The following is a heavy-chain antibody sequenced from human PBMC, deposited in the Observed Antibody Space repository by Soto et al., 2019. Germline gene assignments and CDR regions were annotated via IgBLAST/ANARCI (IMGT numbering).Heavy chain of an antibody. Sequence: KASETLSLTCTVSCGSISSSSYYWGWIRQPPGKGLEWIGSIYYSGSTYYNPSLKSRVTISVDTSKNQFSLKLSSVTAADTAVYYCARLGMGDYFDYWGQGTLVTVSS. CDR1: CGSISSSSYY. D-gene: IGHD3-10*01. V-gene: IGHV4-39*01. CDR2: IYYSGST. CDR3: ARLGMGDYFDY. J-gene: IGHJ4*02.